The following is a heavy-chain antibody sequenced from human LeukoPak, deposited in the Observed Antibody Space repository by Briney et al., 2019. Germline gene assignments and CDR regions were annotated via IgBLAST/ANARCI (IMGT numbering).Heavy chain of an antibody. CDR3: AKDRGDSSGYLDAFDI. D-gene: IGHD3-22*01. CDR1: GFTFSSYG. Sequence: GRSLRLSCAASGFTFSSYGMHWVRQAPGKGLEWVAVISYDGSNKYYADSVKGGFTISRDNSKNTLYLQMNSLRAEDTAVYYCAKDRGDSSGYLDAFDIWGQGTMVTVSS. J-gene: IGHJ3*02. V-gene: IGHV3-30*18. CDR2: ISYDGSNK.